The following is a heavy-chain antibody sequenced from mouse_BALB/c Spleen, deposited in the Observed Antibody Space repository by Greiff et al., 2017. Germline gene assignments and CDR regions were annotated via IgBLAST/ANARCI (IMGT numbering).Heavy chain of an antibody. J-gene: IGHJ3*01. CDR3: ARPYGNSEAWFAY. CDR2: ISSGGST. V-gene: IGHV5-6-5*01. Sequence: EVQVVESGGGLVKPGGSLKLSCAASGFTFSSYAMSWVRQTPEKRLEWVASISSGGSTYYPDSVKGRFTISRDNARNILYLQMSSLRSEDTAMYYCARPYGNSEAWFAYWGQGTLVTVSA. CDR1: GFTFSSYA. D-gene: IGHD2-1*01.